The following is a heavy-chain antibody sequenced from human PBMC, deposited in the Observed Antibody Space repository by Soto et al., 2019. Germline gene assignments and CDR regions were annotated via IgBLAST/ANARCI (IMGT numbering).Heavy chain of an antibody. D-gene: IGHD1-26*01. J-gene: IGHJ2*01. Sequence: PSETLSLTCPVSGGSISSYDWSWIRQPPGKGLEWIGYIYYTGSADYNPSLKSRVTISVDMSKSQLSLRLNSVTAADTAVYYCGRPKGTTPAVWYFDLWGRGTLVTVSS. CDR3: GRPKGTTPAVWYFDL. CDR1: GGSISSYD. V-gene: IGHV4-59*08. CDR2: IYYTGSA.